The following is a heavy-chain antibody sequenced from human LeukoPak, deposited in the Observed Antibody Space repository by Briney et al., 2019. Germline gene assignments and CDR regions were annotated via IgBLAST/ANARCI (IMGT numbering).Heavy chain of an antibody. J-gene: IGHJ4*02. CDR3: ARDLGGSYYVTLFDY. CDR2: IKQDGSEK. Sequence: GGSLRLSCAASGFTFSSYWMSWVRQAPGKGLEWVANIKQDGSEKYYVDSVKGRFTISRDNAKNSLYLQMNSLRAEDTAVYYCARDLGGSYYVTLFDYWGQGTLVTVSP. V-gene: IGHV3-7*01. CDR1: GFTFSSYW. D-gene: IGHD1-26*01.